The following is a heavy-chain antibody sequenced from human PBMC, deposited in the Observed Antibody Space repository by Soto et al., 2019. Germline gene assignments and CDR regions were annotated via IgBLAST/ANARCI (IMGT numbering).Heavy chain of an antibody. CDR1: GFTVRSNY. Sequence: GVSLRLSCAASGFTVRSNYMSWVRQAPGKGLEWVSVIYSGGSTYYADSVKGRFTISRDNSKNTLYLQMNSLRAEDTAVYYCARSRVDTVKGYYGMDVWGQGTTVTVSS. V-gene: IGHV3-53*01. J-gene: IGHJ6*02. CDR3: ARSRVDTVKGYYGMDV. D-gene: IGHD5-18*01. CDR2: IYSGGST.